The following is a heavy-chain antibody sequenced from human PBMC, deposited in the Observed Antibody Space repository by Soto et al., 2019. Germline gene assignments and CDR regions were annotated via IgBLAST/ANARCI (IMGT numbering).Heavy chain of an antibody. CDR2: INAYNGNT. CDR3: ARVLPPFDP. CDR1: GYTFTSYG. Sequence: QVQLVQSGAEVKKPGASVKVSCKASGYTFTSYGISWVRQAPGQGLEWMGWINAYNGNTNYAQKLQGRVTMTTDTXXXXXXXXLRSLRSDDTXVYYCARVLPPFDPWGQGTLVTVSS. V-gene: IGHV1-18*01. J-gene: IGHJ5*02.